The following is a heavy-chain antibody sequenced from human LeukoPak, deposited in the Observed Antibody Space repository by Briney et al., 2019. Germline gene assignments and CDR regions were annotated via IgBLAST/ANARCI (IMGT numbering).Heavy chain of an antibody. CDR1: GFTSSRYA. Sequence: EGSLRLSCAASGFTSSRYAMSWVRQAPGKGLEWVSSISGTGDLTYYADSVRGRFTISRDNSKNTLYLQINSLRAEDTAVYYCAKEVYCTGSTCYSGSYFDSWGQGTLVTVSS. V-gene: IGHV3-23*01. CDR2: ISGTGDLT. D-gene: IGHD2-15*01. CDR3: AKEVYCTGSTCYSGSYFDS. J-gene: IGHJ4*02.